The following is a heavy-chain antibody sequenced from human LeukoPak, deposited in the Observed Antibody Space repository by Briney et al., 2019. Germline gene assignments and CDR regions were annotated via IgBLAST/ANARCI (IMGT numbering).Heavy chain of an antibody. D-gene: IGHD2-2*01. J-gene: IGHJ4*02. CDR3: AKDVSSWNFDY. Sequence: GGSLRLSCAASEFTFWMHWVRQAPGKGLEWVAVISYDGSNKYYADSVKGRFTISRDNSKNTLYLQMNSLRAEDTAVYYCAKDVSSWNFDYWGQGTLVTVSS. V-gene: IGHV3-30*18. CDR1: EFTFW. CDR2: ISYDGSNK.